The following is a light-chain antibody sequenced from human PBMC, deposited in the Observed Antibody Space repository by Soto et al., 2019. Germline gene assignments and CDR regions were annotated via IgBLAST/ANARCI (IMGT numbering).Light chain of an antibody. CDR1: TSNIGSHS. V-gene: IGLV1-44*01. CDR2: TNN. CDR3: ATWDDSLKGV. J-gene: IGLJ1*01. Sequence: SVLTQPPSASGTPGQRVTISCSGSTSNIGSHSVNWYQKLPGTAPKLLINTNNQRPSGVPDRFSGYKSDTSASLVISGLQSEDEAHYYCATWDDSLKGVFGTGTKVTVL.